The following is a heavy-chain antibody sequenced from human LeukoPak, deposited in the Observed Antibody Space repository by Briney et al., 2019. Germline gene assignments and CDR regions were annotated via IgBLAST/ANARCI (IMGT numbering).Heavy chain of an antibody. V-gene: IGHV3-7*01. D-gene: IGHD6-6*01. J-gene: IGHJ6*03. Sequence: PGGSLRLSCAASGFTFSSYWMSWVRQAPGKGLEGVANIKQDGSEKYYVDSVKGRFTISRDNAKNSLYLQMNSLRAEDTAVYYCAREEQLVPYYYYYMDVWGKGTTVTVSS. CDR3: AREEQLVPYYYYYMDV. CDR2: IKQDGSEK. CDR1: GFTFSSYW.